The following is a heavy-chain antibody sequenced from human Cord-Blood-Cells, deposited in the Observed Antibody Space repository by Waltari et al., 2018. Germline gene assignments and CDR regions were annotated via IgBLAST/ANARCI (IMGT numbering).Heavy chain of an antibody. CDR2: FYYSGST. J-gene: IGHJ5*02. CDR1: GGSISSSSYY. V-gene: IGHV4-39*01. Sequence: QLQLQESGPGLVKPSETLSLTCTVSGGSISSSSYYWGWIRQPPGKGLEWIGSFYYSGSTYYNPSLKSRITISVDTSKNQFSLKLSAVTAADTAVYYCARRAGIAARNWFDPWGQGTLVTVSS. D-gene: IGHD6-6*01. CDR3: ARRAGIAARNWFDP.